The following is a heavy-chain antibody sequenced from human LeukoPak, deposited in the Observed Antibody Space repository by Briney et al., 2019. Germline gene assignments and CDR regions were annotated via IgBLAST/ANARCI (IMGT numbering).Heavy chain of an antibody. D-gene: IGHD6-13*01. V-gene: IGHV3-30*18. CDR1: GFTFSSYG. J-gene: IGHJ5*02. CDR2: ISYDGSNK. CDR3: AKTPPRLDGQTAADPNWFDP. Sequence: GRSLRLSCAASGFTFSSYGMHWVRQAPGKGLEWVAVISYDGSNKYYADSVKGRFTISRDNSKNTLYLQMNSPRAEDTAVYYCAKTPPRLDGQTAADPNWFDPWGQGTLVTVSS.